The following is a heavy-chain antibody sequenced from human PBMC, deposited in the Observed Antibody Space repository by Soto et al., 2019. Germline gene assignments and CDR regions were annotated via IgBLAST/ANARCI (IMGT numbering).Heavy chain of an antibody. Sequence: PGGSLRLSYAASGFTFSSYAMSWVRQAPGKGLEWVSAISGSGGSTYYADSVKGRFTISRDNSKNTLYLQMNSLRAEDTAVYYCAKLPIPAMVTGPFDYWGQGTLVTVS. CDR2: ISGSGGST. CDR3: AKLPIPAMVTGPFDY. V-gene: IGHV3-23*01. J-gene: IGHJ4*02. CDR1: GFTFSSYA. D-gene: IGHD5-18*01.